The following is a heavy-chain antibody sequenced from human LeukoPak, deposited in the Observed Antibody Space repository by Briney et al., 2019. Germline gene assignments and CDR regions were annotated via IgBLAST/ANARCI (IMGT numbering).Heavy chain of an antibody. V-gene: IGHV3-33*08. CDR3: ARAPTGDY. CDR2: ISFDGSIQ. Sequence: GGSLRLSCAASGFTFTSYGMHWVRQAPGKGLEWVSFISFDGSIQYYGVSVKGRFTISADNSKNTLFLHMNSLRAEDTAVYYCARAPTGDYWGQGTLVTVSS. CDR1: GFTFTSYG. D-gene: IGHD3-10*01. J-gene: IGHJ4*02.